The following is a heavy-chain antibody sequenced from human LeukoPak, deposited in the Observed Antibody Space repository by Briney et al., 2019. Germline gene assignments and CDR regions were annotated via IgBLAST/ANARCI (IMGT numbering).Heavy chain of an antibody. CDR1: GFTFSSYE. CDR2: ISSSGSTI. D-gene: IGHD4-17*01. CDR3: ARDETDYGDCDRRVWYMDV. Sequence: GGSLRLSCAASGFTFSSYEMNWVRQAPGKGLEWVSYISSSGSTIYYADSVKGRLTISRDNAKNTLYLQMNSLRAEDTAVYYCARDETDYGDCDRRVWYMDVWGKGTTVTVSS. V-gene: IGHV3-48*03. J-gene: IGHJ6*03.